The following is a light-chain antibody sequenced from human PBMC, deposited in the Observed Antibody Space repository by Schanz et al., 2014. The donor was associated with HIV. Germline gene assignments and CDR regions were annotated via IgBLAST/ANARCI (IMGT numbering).Light chain of an antibody. J-gene: IGLJ1*01. CDR2: DVS. CDR1: NSDVDGYNY. Sequence: QSALTQPASLSGSPGQSITISCTEINSDVDGYNYVSWYQQHPGKAPKLMIYDVSNRPSGVSSRFSGSKSGNTASLTISGLQAEDEADYYCSSYTSSSTYVFGTGTKLTVL. V-gene: IGLV2-14*03. CDR3: SSYTSSSTYV.